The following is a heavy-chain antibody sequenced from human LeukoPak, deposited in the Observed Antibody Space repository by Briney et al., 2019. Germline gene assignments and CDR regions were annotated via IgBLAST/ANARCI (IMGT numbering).Heavy chain of an antibody. CDR1: AYTLTDDY. V-gene: IGHV1-2*02. Sequence: EASVKVSCKASAYTLTDDYMHWVRQAPGQGLEWLGWINPNSGGTNYAQKFQGRVTMTRDTSISTAYMELSRLRSDDTAVYYCARDLGVFGPKSRAFDIWGQGTMVTVSS. D-gene: IGHD3-3*01. J-gene: IGHJ3*02. CDR3: ARDLGVFGPKSRAFDI. CDR2: INPNSGGT.